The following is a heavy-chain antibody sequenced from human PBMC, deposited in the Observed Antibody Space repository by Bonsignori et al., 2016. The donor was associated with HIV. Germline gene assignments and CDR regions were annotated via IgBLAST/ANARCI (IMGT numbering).Heavy chain of an antibody. V-gene: IGHV4-61*02. CDR3: ARDRWTRRTGFDF. CDR2: IYTSGST. Sequence: SETLSLTCTVSGGSITSGGYYWSWIRQPAGKGLEWIGRIYTSGSTNYNPSLKSRVTISVDTSNNQFSLKLSSVTAADTAVYYCARDRWTRRTGFDFWGQGTLVTVSS. J-gene: IGHJ4*02. CDR1: GGSITSGGYY. D-gene: IGHD4-23*01.